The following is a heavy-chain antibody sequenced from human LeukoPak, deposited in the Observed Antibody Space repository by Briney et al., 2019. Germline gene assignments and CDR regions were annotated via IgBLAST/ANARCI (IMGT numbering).Heavy chain of an antibody. CDR2: INPNSGGT. V-gene: IGHV1-2*02. D-gene: IGHD1-26*01. CDR1: GYTFTGYY. CDR3: AREEDSGSDFGI. J-gene: IGHJ3*02. Sequence: ASVKVSCKASGYTFTGYYMHWVRQAPGQGLEWMGWINPNSGGTNYAQKLQGRVTMTRDTSISTAYMELSRLRSDDTAVYYCAREEDSGSDFGIWGQGTMVTVSS.